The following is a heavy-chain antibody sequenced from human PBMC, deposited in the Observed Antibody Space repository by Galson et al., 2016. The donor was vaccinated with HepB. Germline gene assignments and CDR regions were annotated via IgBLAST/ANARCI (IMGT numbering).Heavy chain of an antibody. V-gene: IGHV3-11*01. CDR3: ARFQAGGYDSTSYYYYYGFDV. Sequence: SLRLSCAASGFTFSDYYMSWIRQAPGEALQWVSYVSSSGNSIYYADSVKGRFSISRDNAKNSLYLQLNSLRAEDTAVYYCARFQAGGYDSTSYYYYYGFDVGGQGTTVTASS. D-gene: IGHD5-12*01. CDR1: GFTFSDYY. CDR2: VSSSGNSI. J-gene: IGHJ6*02.